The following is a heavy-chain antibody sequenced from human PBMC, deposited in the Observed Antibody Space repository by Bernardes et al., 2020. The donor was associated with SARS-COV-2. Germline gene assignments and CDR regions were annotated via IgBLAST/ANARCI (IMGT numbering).Heavy chain of an antibody. CDR3: ARDGTTGTRGSYYYYYGMDV. Sequence: GGSLRLSCAASGFTFSSYWMSWVRQAPGKGLEWVANIKQDGSEKYYVDSVKGRFTISRDNAKNSLYLQMNSLRAEDTAVYYCARDGTTGTRGSYYYYYGMDVWGQGTTVTVSS. J-gene: IGHJ6*02. D-gene: IGHD4-17*01. CDR2: IKQDGSEK. V-gene: IGHV3-7*01. CDR1: GFTFSSYW.